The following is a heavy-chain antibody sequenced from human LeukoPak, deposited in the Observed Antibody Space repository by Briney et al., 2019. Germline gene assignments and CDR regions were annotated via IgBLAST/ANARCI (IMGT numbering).Heavy chain of an antibody. Sequence: SETLSLTCTVSGGSISSYYWSWIRQPPGKGLEWIGEINHSGSTNYNPSLKSRVTISVDTSKNQFSLKLSSVTAADTAVYYCARGYIRNWFDPWGQGTLVTVSS. CDR1: GGSISSYY. CDR2: INHSGST. CDR3: ARGYIRNWFDP. D-gene: IGHD4-11*01. J-gene: IGHJ5*02. V-gene: IGHV4-34*01.